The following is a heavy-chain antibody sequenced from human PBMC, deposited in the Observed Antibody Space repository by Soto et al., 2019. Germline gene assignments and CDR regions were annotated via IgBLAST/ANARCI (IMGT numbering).Heavy chain of an antibody. CDR3: ARAPGYCSGGSCFYYMDV. CDR2: IYYSGST. J-gene: IGHJ6*03. V-gene: IGHV4-59*01. Sequence: SETLSLTCTVSGGSISSYDWSWIRQPPGKGLEWIGYIYYSGSTNYNPSLKSRVTISVDTSKTQFSLKLSSVTAADTAVYYCARAPGYCSGGSCFYYMDVWGKGTTVTVSS. D-gene: IGHD2-15*01. CDR1: GGSISSYD.